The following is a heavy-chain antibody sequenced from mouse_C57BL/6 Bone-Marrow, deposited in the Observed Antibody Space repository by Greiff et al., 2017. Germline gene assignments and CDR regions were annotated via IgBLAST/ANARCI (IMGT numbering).Heavy chain of an antibody. J-gene: IGHJ4*01. CDR1: GYTFTDYY. CDR2: IYPGSGIT. Sequence: VQLQQSGAELVRPGASVKLSCKASGYTFTDYYINWVKQRPGQGLEWIARIYPGSGITYYNEKFKGKATLTAEKSSSTAYMQLRSLTSEDSAVYFCARYLLDAMDYWGQGTSVTVSA. V-gene: IGHV1-76*01. CDR3: ARYLLDAMDY. D-gene: IGHD1-1*01.